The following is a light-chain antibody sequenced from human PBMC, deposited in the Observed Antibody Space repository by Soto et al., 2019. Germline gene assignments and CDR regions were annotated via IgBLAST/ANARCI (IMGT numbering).Light chain of an antibody. V-gene: IGKV1-5*03. CDR1: QTISTW. CDR2: KAS. Sequence: DIQMTQSPSTLSASLGDRVTLTCRASQTISTWLAWYRQKPGKAPKLLIYKASSLEGGVPSRFSGSGSGAEFSLTISSLQPDDFATYYCQQYDTYPWTFGQGTKVEIK. J-gene: IGKJ1*01. CDR3: QQYDTYPWT.